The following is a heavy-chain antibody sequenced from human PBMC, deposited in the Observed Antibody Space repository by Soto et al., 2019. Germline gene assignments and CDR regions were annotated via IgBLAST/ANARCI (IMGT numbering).Heavy chain of an antibody. CDR1: GFTFSSYA. CDR2: ISGSGGST. D-gene: IGHD3-10*01. J-gene: IGHJ5*02. V-gene: IGHV3-23*01. CDR3: AKGGDYGSGLFDP. Sequence: EVHLLESGGGLVQPGGSLRLSCAASGFTFSSYATSWVRQAPGKGLEWVSAISGSGGSTYYADSVKGRFTISRDNSKNTLYLQMNSLRAEDTAVYYCAKGGDYGSGLFDPWGQGTLVTVSS.